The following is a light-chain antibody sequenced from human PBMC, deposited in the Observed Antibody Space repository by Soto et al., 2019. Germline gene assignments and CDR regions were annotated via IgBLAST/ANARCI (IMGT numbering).Light chain of an antibody. CDR2: DAT. CDR3: LLEYGMARV. CDR1: TGTVTSGHY. V-gene: IGLV7-46*01. J-gene: IGLJ3*02. Sequence: QAVVTQEPSLTVSPGGTVTLTCGSSTGTVTSGHYPYWFQQKPGQAPRTLIYDATIKHSWTPARFSGSLLGGKAALTLSGAQPEDEAEYYCLLEYGMARVFGGGTKLTVL.